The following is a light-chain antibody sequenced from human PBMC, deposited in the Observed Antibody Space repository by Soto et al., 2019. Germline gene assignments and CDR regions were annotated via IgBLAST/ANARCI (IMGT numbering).Light chain of an antibody. CDR3: ATWDDSLSGPL. V-gene: IGLV1-47*01. Sequence: QSVLTQPPSASGTPGQRVTISCSGSSSNIGSNYVYWYQQLPGTAPKLLIYRNNQRPSGVTDRFSGSKSGTSASLAISGLRSEDAADYYCATWDDSLSGPLFGGGTTVTVL. J-gene: IGLJ2*01. CDR1: SSNIGSNY. CDR2: RNN.